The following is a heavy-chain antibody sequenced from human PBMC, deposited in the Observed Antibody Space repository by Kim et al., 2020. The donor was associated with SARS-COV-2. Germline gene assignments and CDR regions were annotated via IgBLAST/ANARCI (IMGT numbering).Heavy chain of an antibody. CDR3: ARDGYYYDSSGYYYSDAFDI. CDR1: GFTFSSYA. Sequence: GGSLRLSCAASGFTFSSYAMHWVRQAPGKGLEWVAVISYDGSNKYYADSVKGRFTISRDNSKNTLYLQMNSLRAEDTAVYYCARDGYYYDSSGYYYSDAFDIWGQGTMVTVSS. J-gene: IGHJ3*02. CDR2: ISYDGSNK. D-gene: IGHD3-22*01. V-gene: IGHV3-30-3*01.